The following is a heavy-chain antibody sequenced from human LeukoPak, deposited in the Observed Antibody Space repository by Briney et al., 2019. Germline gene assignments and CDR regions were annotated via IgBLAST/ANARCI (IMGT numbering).Heavy chain of an antibody. CDR2: IRYDGSNK. Sequence: GGSLRLSCAASGFTFSSYGMHWVRQAPGKGLEWVAFIRYDGSNKYYADSVKGRFTISRDNSKNTLYLQMNSLRAEDTAVYYCAKDPFGYAIDPSWFDPWGQGTLVTVSS. CDR1: GFTFSSYG. V-gene: IGHV3-30*02. J-gene: IGHJ5*02. D-gene: IGHD3-16*01. CDR3: AKDPFGYAIDPSWFDP.